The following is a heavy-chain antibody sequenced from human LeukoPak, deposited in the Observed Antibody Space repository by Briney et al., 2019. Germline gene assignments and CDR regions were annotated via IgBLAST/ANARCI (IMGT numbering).Heavy chain of an antibody. CDR3: ANWFEIYY. CDR1: GFTFSSSW. Sequence: GGSLRLSCAASGFTFSSSWKYWVRQAPGKGLVWVSRVSADGSSINYADSVKGRFTISRDNAKNTLYLEMNSLRAEDTAVYYCANWFEIYYWGQGTLVTVAS. CDR2: VSADGSSI. D-gene: IGHD3-10*01. V-gene: IGHV3-74*01. J-gene: IGHJ4*02.